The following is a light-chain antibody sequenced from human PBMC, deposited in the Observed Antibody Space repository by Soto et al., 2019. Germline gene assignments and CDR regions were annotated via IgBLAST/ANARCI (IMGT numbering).Light chain of an antibody. CDR3: QSYDSSLSGSVV. CDR2: GNS. CDR1: SSNIGAGYD. J-gene: IGLJ2*01. V-gene: IGLV1-40*01. Sequence: QSVLTQPPSVSVAPGQRVTISCTGSSSNIGAGYDVHWYQQLPGPAPKPLIYGNSNRPSGVPDRFSGSKSGTSASLAITGLQAEAEADYYCQSYDSSLSGSVVFGGGTKLTVL.